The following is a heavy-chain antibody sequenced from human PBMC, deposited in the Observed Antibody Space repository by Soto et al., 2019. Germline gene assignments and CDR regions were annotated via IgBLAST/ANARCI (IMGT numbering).Heavy chain of an antibody. CDR2: IYYSGST. Sequence: QLQLQESGPGLVKPSETLSLTCTVSGGSISSSSYYWGWIRKPPGKGLEWIGSIYYSGSTYYNPSLKSRVTISVDTSKNQFSLKLSSVTAADTAVYYCGGSWSGWFDPWGQGTLVTVSS. D-gene: IGHD2-15*01. J-gene: IGHJ5*02. V-gene: IGHV4-39*01. CDR3: GGSWSGWFDP. CDR1: GGSISSSSYY.